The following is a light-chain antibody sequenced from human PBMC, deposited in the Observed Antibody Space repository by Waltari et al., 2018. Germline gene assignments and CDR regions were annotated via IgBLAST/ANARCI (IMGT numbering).Light chain of an antibody. CDR1: SDNVGGYIL. V-gene: IGLV2-23*01. CDR3: FSYASRGTGL. Sequence: QSALAQPASVSGSPGQSITISCTGTSDNVGGYILVYWYQQHRGKAPKLIIYATNERPSGISSRFSGSKSDNTASLTISGLHADDEADYYCFSYASRGTGLFGGGTKVTVL. CDR2: ATN. J-gene: IGLJ3*02.